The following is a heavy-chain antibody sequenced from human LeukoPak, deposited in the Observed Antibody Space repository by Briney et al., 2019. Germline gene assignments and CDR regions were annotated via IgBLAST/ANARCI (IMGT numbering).Heavy chain of an antibody. CDR3: ARGSDCGGISNCNGRPGWFDS. CDR1: GFTFSDCY. Sequence: GGSLRLSCAASGFTFSDCYMTWIRQAPGKGLEWLSFITSSGYTNYADSVKGRFTISRDNAKNSLYLHMNSLRAEDTAVYFFARGSDCGGISNCNGRPGWFDSWGQGAPVTVSS. V-gene: IGHV3-11*05. CDR2: ITSSGYT. J-gene: IGHJ5*01. D-gene: IGHD2-21*01.